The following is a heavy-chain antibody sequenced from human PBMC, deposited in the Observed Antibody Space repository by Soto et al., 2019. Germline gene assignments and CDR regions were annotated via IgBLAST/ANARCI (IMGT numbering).Heavy chain of an antibody. CDR1: GFTFSDYA. J-gene: IGHJ4*02. Sequence: PGGSLRLSCAASGFTFSDYAMHWVRQAPGKGLEYVSSISTNGGSTDYADSVKGRFTISRDNSKNTVYLQMSSLRVEDTAVYYCVKGEYYYDSSGYYPFDYWGQGTLVTVSS. D-gene: IGHD3-22*01. V-gene: IGHV3-64D*06. CDR2: ISTNGGST. CDR3: VKGEYYYDSSGYYPFDY.